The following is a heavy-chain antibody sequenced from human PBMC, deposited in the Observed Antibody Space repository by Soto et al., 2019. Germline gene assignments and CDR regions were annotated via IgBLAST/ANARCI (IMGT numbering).Heavy chain of an antibody. V-gene: IGHV2-5*02. D-gene: IGHD3-22*01. CDR1: GFSLSTSGVG. Sequence: QITLKESGPTLVKPTQTLTLTCTFSGFSLSTSGVGVGWIRQPPGKALEWLALIYWDDDKRYSPSLKSRLTITKDTSKNQVVLKMTNMDPVDTATYYCAHRGYYYDSSGYYSAAEYFQHWGQGTLVTVSS. CDR2: IYWDDDK. CDR3: AHRGYYYDSSGYYSAAEYFQH. J-gene: IGHJ1*01.